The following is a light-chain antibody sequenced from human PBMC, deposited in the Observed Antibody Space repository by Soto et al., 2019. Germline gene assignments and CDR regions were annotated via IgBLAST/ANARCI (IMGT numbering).Light chain of an antibody. CDR1: PSVTNF. CDR3: RQYGRSLGFA. V-gene: IGKV3-20*01. Sequence: EIVWTQSPATLSLSPGERATLSCWASPSVTNFLAWYQQKPGQAPRLLLYGAFNRATGIPARFSGSGSGTDFTLTISRLEPEDLAVYYCRQYGRSLGFAFGGGTKVDIK. CDR2: GAF. J-gene: IGKJ4*01.